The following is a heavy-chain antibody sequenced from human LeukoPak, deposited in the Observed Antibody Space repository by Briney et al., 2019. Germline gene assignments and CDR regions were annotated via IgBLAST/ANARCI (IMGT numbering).Heavy chain of an antibody. Sequence: PGGSLRLSCAASGFTFSRYGMHWVRQPPGKGLEWVSGISGRGASKYYADSVKGRFTIFRDNSKNTLYLQMNSLRAEDTAVYYCAKGVVVAPDVTPFDYWGQGTLVTVSS. CDR3: AKGVVVAPDVTPFDY. V-gene: IGHV3-23*01. CDR2: ISGRGASK. D-gene: IGHD2-2*01. J-gene: IGHJ4*02. CDR1: GFTFSRYG.